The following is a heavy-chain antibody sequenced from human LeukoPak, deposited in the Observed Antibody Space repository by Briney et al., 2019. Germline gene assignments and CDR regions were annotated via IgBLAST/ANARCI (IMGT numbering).Heavy chain of an antibody. CDR3: TDSKRGRGYYINAFAV. CDR1: GASTSAYY. Sequence: PSETLSLTCTVSGASTSAYYWSWVRQPPGTGLEWIGYSYSGGNATYNPSPTSRVTISIATSENKSSLRRNSVTAASTTVYFFTDSKRGRGYYINAFAVWGQGALVTISS. D-gene: IGHD1-26*01. CDR2: SYSGGNA. V-gene: IGHV4-59*01. J-gene: IGHJ3*01.